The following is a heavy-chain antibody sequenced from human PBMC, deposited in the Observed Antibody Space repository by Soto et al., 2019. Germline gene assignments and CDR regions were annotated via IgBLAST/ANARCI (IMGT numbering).Heavy chain of an antibody. CDR2: IDPSDSYT. Sequence: GESLKISCKGSGYSFTSYWISWVRQMPGKGLEWMGRIDPSDSYTNYSPSFQGHVTISADKSISTAYLQWSSLKASDTAMYYCARQKAAAGPYYYYYYGMDVWGQGTTVTVSS. J-gene: IGHJ6*02. V-gene: IGHV5-10-1*01. CDR3: ARQKAAAGPYYYYYYGMDV. CDR1: GYSFTSYW. D-gene: IGHD6-13*01.